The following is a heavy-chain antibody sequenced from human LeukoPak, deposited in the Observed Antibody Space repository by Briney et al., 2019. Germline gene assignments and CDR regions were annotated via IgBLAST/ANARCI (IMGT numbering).Heavy chain of an antibody. V-gene: IGHV4-59*08. CDR3: ARYLTATDAFDI. CDR1: GGSISSYY. CDR2: IYYSGST. Sequence: SETLSLTCTVSGGSISSYYWSRIRQPPGKGLEWIGYIYYSGSTNYNPSLKSRVTISVDTSKNQFSLKLSSVTAADTAVYYCARYLTATDAFDIWGQGTMVTVSS. J-gene: IGHJ3*02. D-gene: IGHD2-8*01.